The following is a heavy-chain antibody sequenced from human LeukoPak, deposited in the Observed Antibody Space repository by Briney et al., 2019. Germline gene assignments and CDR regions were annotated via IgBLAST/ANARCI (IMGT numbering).Heavy chain of an antibody. CDR3: ARAGSSGNWFDP. V-gene: IGHV3-20*04. D-gene: IGHD6-19*01. Sequence: GGSLRLSCAASGFTFSSYWMHWVRQAPGKGLVWVSGINWNGGSTGYADSVKGRFTISRDNAKNSLYLQMNSLRAEDTALYYCARAGSSGNWFDPWGQGTLVTVSS. CDR2: INWNGGST. J-gene: IGHJ5*02. CDR1: GFTFSSYW.